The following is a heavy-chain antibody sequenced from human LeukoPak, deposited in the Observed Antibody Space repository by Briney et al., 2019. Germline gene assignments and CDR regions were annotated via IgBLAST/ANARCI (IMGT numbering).Heavy chain of an antibody. D-gene: IGHD2-21*02. V-gene: IGHV1-24*01. J-gene: IGHJ4*02. Sequence: GASVKVSCKVSGYTLTELSMHWVRQAPGKGLEWMGGFDPEDGETIYAQKFQGRVTMTEDTSTETAYMELSSLRSEDTAVYYCATGEYCGGDCYFSFDYWGQGTLVTVSS. CDR2: FDPEDGET. CDR3: ATGEYCGGDCYFSFDY. CDR1: GYTLTELS.